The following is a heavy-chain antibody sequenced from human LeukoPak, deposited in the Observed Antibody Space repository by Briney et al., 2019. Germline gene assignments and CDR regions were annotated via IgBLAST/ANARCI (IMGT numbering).Heavy chain of an antibody. CDR3: ARSRVPAAIRSFFDY. CDR2: ISYDGSNK. CDR1: GFTFSSYA. J-gene: IGHJ4*02. V-gene: IGHV3-30-3*01. Sequence: GGSLRLSCAASGFTFSSYAMHWVRQAPGKGLEWVAIISYDGSNKYYADSVKGRFTISRDNSKNTLYLQMYSLRAEDTAVYYCARSRVPAAIRSFFDYWGQGTLVTVSS. D-gene: IGHD2-2*01.